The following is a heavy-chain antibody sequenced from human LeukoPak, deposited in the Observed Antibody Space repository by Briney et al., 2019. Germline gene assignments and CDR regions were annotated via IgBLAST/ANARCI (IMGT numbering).Heavy chain of an antibody. D-gene: IGHD3-3*01. J-gene: IGHJ4*02. Sequence: ASVKVSCKASGYTFTSYGINWVRQATGQGLEWMGWMNPNSGNTGYAQKFQGRVTMTRNTSISTAYMELSSLRSEDTAVYYCASRGVGSGYSFDYWGQGTLVTVSS. V-gene: IGHV1-8*02. CDR3: ASRGVGSGYSFDY. CDR2: MNPNSGNT. CDR1: GYTFTSYG.